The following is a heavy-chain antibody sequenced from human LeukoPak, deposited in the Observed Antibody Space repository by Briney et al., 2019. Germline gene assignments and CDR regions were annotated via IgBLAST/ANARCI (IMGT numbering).Heavy chain of an antibody. D-gene: IGHD6-6*01. Sequence: PGGSLRLSCAASGFTFSSYSMNWVRQAPGKGLEWVSSISSGSSYIYYADYADSVEARFTISRDNAKNSLFLQMNSLRVEDTAVYYCASFSSSGFDYWGQGTLVTVSS. CDR1: GFTFSSYS. CDR3: ASFSSSGFDY. J-gene: IGHJ4*02. V-gene: IGHV3-21*01. CDR2: ISSGSSYI.